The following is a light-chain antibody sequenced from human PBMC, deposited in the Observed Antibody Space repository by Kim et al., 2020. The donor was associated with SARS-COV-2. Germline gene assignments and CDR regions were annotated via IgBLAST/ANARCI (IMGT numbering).Light chain of an antibody. Sequence: RAARLTCSGNSNGVGDQGAVWRQQYRGHPPELLFYRNNSRPSGVSERLSASRSGNAASVTITGLQPEDEADCCCSAWDNGLSGVVFGGGTQLTVL. J-gene: IGLJ2*01. V-gene: IGLV10-54*01. CDR2: RNN. CDR1: SNGVGDQG. CDR3: SAWDNGLSGVV.